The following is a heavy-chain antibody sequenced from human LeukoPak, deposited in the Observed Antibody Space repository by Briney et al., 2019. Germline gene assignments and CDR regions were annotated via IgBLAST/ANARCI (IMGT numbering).Heavy chain of an antibody. CDR3: ARDLRDY. Sequence: PSEALSLTCTVSGGSISSSSYYWGWIRQPPGKGLEWIGSIYYSGSTYYNPSLKSRVTISVDTSKNQFSLKLSSVTAADTAVYYCARDLRDYWGQGTLVTVSS. J-gene: IGHJ4*02. D-gene: IGHD3-9*01. CDR2: IYYSGST. CDR1: GGSISSSSYY. V-gene: IGHV4-39*02.